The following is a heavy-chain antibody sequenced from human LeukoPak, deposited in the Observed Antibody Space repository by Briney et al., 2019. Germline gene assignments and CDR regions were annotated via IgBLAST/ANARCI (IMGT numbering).Heavy chain of an antibody. D-gene: IGHD5-12*01. CDR1: GGFISSHY. CDR3: ARAGSGYDYYYYYYMDV. CDR2: IYYSGST. V-gene: IGHV4-59*11. J-gene: IGHJ6*03. Sequence: SETLSLTCTVSGGFISSHYWSWIRQPPGKGLEWIGYIYYSGSTNYNPSLKSRVTISVDTSKNQFSLKLSSVTAADTAVCYCARAGSGYDYYYYYYMDVWGKGTTVTVSS.